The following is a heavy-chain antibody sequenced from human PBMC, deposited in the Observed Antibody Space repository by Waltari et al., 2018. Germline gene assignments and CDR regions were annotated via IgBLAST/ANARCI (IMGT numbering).Heavy chain of an antibody. Sequence: EVQLVESGGGLVQPGGSLRLLCGASGFMFSRYWMSWVRQTPGKGLEWVANINYDGSQKYYVDSVKGRFTISRDNAKNSVYLQMNSLRVEDTAVYYCAKSRGFEYWGQGTLITVSS. CDR2: INYDGSQK. CDR1: GFMFSRYW. V-gene: IGHV3-7*01. D-gene: IGHD2-2*01. CDR3: AKSRGFEY. J-gene: IGHJ4*02.